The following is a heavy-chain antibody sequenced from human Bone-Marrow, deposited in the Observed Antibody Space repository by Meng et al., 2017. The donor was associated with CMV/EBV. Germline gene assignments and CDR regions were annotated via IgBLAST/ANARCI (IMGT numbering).Heavy chain of an antibody. D-gene: IGHD3-3*01. CDR3: ARGLPYYDFWSGYFVSPVY. CDR2: ISSSGSTI. CDR1: GFTFSSYE. V-gene: IGHV3-48*03. Sequence: GESLKISCAASGFTFSSYEMNWVRQAPGKGLEWVSYISSSGSTIYYADSVKGRFTISRDNAKNSLYLQMNSLRAEDTAVYYCARGLPYYDFWSGYFVSPVYWGQGTLVTVSS. J-gene: IGHJ4*02.